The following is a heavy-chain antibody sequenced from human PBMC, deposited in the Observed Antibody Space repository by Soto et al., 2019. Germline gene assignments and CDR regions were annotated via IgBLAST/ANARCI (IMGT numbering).Heavy chain of an antibody. V-gene: IGHV6-1*01. J-gene: IGHJ5*02. CDR2: TYYRSKWYN. D-gene: IGHD3-22*01. CDR3: ARWVTYYYDSSGPDYNWFDP. CDR1: GDSVSSNSAA. Sequence: SQTLSLTCAISGDSVSSNSAALNLIMQSPSRGLEWLGRTYYRSKWYNDYAVSVKSRITINPDTSKNQFSLQLNSVTPEDTAVYYCARWVTYYYDSSGPDYNWFDPWGQGTLVTVSS.